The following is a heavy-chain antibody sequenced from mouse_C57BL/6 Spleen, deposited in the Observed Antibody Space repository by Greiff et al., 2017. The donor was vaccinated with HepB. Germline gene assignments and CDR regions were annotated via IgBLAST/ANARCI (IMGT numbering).Heavy chain of an antibody. J-gene: IGHJ2*01. CDR3: ARKGTVVATDFDY. D-gene: IGHD1-1*01. CDR2: IDPRSGNT. V-gene: IGHV1-81*01. CDR1: GYTFTSYG. Sequence: QVQLQQSGAELARPGASVKLSCKASGYTFTSYGISWVKQRTGQGLEWIGEIDPRSGNTYYNEKFKGKATLTADKSSSTAYMELRSLTSEDSAVYFCARKGTVVATDFDYWGQGTTLTVSS.